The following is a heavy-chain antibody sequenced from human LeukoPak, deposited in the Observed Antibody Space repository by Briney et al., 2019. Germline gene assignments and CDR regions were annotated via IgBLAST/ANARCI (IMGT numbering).Heavy chain of an antibody. D-gene: IGHD3-22*01. V-gene: IGHV7-4-1*02. J-gene: IGHJ5*02. Sequence: SVKVSCKASGYTFTTYSMNWVRQAPGQGLEWMGWINTNTGNPTYAQGFTGRFAFSLDTSVSTAYLQINSLRAEDTAVYFCARDLGYDSSGYYVAWGQGTLVTVSS. CDR3: ARDLGYDSSGYYVA. CDR2: INTNTGNP. CDR1: GYTFTTYS.